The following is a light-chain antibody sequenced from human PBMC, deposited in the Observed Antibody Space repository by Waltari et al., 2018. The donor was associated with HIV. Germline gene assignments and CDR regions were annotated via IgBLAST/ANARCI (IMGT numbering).Light chain of an antibody. J-gene: IGLJ2*01. V-gene: IGLV4-69*01. CDR1: SGHINYA. Sequence: QLVLTQSPPASASLGASVKLTCILSSGHINYAIAWPQQQPEKGPRYLMKINSDGSHSKGDGVPDRFSGSTSGAERYLTIASLQSEDEADYYCQTWATGIVVFGRGTKLTVL. CDR3: QTWATGIVV. CDR2: INSDGSH.